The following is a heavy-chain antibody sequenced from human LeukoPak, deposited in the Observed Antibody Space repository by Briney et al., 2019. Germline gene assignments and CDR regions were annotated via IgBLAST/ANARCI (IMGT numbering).Heavy chain of an antibody. D-gene: IGHD5-18*01. V-gene: IGHV4-30-4*08. CDR2: IYYSGST. J-gene: IGHJ6*03. CDR3: ARGLQLWLPSYYYYMNV. Sequence: SQTLSITCTVSGGSISSGDYYWSWIRQPPGKGLEWIGYIYYSGSTYYNPSLKSRVTISVDTSKNQFSLKLSSVTAADTAVYYCARGLQLWLPSYYYYMNVWGKGTTVTVSS. CDR1: GGSISSGDYY.